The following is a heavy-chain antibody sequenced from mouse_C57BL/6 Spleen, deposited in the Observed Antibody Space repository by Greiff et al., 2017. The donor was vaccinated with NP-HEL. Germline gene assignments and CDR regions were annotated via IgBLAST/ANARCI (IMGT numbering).Heavy chain of an antibody. V-gene: IGHV1-82*01. D-gene: IGHD1-1*01. J-gene: IGHJ4*01. Sequence: VQLQQSGPELVKPGASVKISCKASGYAFSSSWMNWVKQRPGKGLEWIGRIYPGDGDTNYNGKFKGKATLTADKSSSTAYMQLSSLTSEDSAVYFCARSGSTTVALYYYAMDYWGQGTSVTVSS. CDR1: GYAFSSSW. CDR2: IYPGDGDT. CDR3: ARSGSTTVALYYYAMDY.